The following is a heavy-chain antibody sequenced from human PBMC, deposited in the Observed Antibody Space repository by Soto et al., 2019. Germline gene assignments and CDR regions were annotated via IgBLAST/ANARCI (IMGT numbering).Heavy chain of an antibody. CDR1: GGTFSSYA. CDR2: IIPIFGTA. J-gene: IGHJ1*01. CDR3: ARGQGYCSGGSCYYEYFQH. Sequence: QVHLAQSGAEVKKPGSSVKVSCKASGGTFSSYAISWVRQAPGQGLEWMGGIIPIFGTANYAQKFQGRVTITADESTSTAYMELSSLRSEDTAVYYCARGQGYCSGGSCYYEYFQHWGQGTLVTVSS. V-gene: IGHV1-69*12. D-gene: IGHD2-15*01.